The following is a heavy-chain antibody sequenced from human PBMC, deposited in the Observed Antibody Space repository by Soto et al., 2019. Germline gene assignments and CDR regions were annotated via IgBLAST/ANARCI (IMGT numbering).Heavy chain of an antibody. Sequence: QVQVVQSGAGVKKPGATANVSCKASGYRFTAYDMHWVRQAPGQRLEWLGWINTATGDTKYSPSFQGRVTLTRDTSATSAYMELSGLRFEDTAVYYCAQTRGYCSGGSCYPLDYWGQGTLVTVSS. J-gene: IGHJ4*02. CDR2: INTATGDT. D-gene: IGHD2-15*01. CDR3: AQTRGYCSGGSCYPLDY. CDR1: GYRFTAYD. V-gene: IGHV1-3*04.